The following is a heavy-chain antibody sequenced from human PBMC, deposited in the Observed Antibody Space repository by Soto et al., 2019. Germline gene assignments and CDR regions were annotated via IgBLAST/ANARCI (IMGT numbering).Heavy chain of an antibody. D-gene: IGHD3-10*01. V-gene: IGHV4-39*01. CDR1: GGSISSSSYY. Sequence: QLQLQESGPGLVKPSETLSLSCSVSGGSISSSSYYWGWIRQPPGKGLEWIGSIYYSGSTYYNPSLKSRVTISVDTSKNQVSLKLSSVTAADTAVYYCARHKGEKWLDGEFSYWGQGTLVTVSS. J-gene: IGHJ4*02. CDR3: ARHKGEKWLDGEFSY. CDR2: IYYSGST.